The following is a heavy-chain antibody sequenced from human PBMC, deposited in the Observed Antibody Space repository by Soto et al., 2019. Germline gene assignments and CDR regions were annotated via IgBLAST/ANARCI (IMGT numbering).Heavy chain of an antibody. V-gene: IGHV1-69*01. CDR3: ARVGYSGSPGGY. Sequence: QVQLVQSGAEVKKPGSSVKVSCKASGGTFSSYAISWVRQAPGQGLEWMGGIIPIFGKAKYAQKFQGRVTITADESTSTAYMELSSLRSEDTAVYCCARVGYSGSPGGYWGQGTLVTVSS. CDR2: IIPIFGKA. J-gene: IGHJ4*02. D-gene: IGHD1-26*01. CDR1: GGTFSSYA.